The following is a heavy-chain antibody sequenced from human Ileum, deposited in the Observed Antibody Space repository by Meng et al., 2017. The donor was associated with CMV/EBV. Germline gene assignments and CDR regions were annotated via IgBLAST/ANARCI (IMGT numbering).Heavy chain of an antibody. CDR1: GFTFSSYS. V-gene: IGHV3-21*01. D-gene: IGHD6-19*01. CDR2: ISSSSSYR. Sequence: GESLKISCAASGFTFSSYSMNWVRQAPGKGLEWVSVISSSSSYRYYADSVKGRFTISRDNAKNSLYLQMNSLRVEDTAVYYCASHIAMAENYWGQGTRVTVSS. J-gene: IGHJ4*02. CDR3: ASHIAMAENY.